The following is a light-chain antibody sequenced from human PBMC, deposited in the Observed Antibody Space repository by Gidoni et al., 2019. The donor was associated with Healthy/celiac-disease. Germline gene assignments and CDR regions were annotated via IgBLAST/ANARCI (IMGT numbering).Light chain of an antibody. Sequence: IVTAQSPLSLPVTPGEPASISCRSSQSLLHSNGYNYLDWYLQKPGQSPQLLIYLGSNRASGVPDRFSGSGSGTDFTLKISRVEAEDVGVYYCMQALQTPRTFGQGTKLEIK. V-gene: IGKV2-28*01. CDR1: QSLLHSNGYNY. CDR2: LGS. J-gene: IGKJ2*01. CDR3: MQALQTPRT.